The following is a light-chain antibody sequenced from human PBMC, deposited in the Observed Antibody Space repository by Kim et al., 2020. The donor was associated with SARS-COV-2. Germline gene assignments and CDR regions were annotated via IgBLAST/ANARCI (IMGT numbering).Light chain of an antibody. CDR1: SGHSSYA. CDR3: QTWGTGIVV. Sequence: QLVLTQSPSTSASLGASVRLTCTLSSGHSSYAIAWHQQQPEKGPRYLMKLNSDGSHSKGDGTPDRFSGSSSGAERYLTISSLQSEDEADYYCQTWGTGIVVFGGGTQLTVL. V-gene: IGLV4-69*01. CDR2: LNSDGSH. J-gene: IGLJ2*01.